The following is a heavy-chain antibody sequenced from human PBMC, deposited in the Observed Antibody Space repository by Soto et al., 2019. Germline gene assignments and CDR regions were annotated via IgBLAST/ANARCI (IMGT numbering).Heavy chain of an antibody. D-gene: IGHD4-4*01. Sequence: GGSLRLSCAVSGFTGSSNYMTWVRQAPGKGLERVSILYRGGTTYYADSVKGRFTISRDNSKNTLYLQMNSLRAEDTALYYCARPYDYTFPSAMDVWSQGTTVTVSS. V-gene: IGHV3-53*01. CDR2: LYRGGTT. J-gene: IGHJ6*02. CDR1: GFTGSSNY. CDR3: ARPYDYTFPSAMDV.